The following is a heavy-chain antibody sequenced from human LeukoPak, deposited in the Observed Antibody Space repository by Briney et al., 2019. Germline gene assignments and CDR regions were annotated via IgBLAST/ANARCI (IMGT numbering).Heavy chain of an antibody. V-gene: IGHV3-74*01. CDR3: AGDELEEAFDI. J-gene: IGHJ3*02. CDR2: INSDGSTT. D-gene: IGHD6-6*01. CDR1: GFTFSSYW. Sequence: PGGSLRLSCAASGFTFSSYWMHWVRQAPGKGLVWVSRINSDGSTTNYADSVKGRFTISRDNAKNTLSLQMTSLTAEDTAVYYCAGDELEEAFDIWGQGTMVTVSS.